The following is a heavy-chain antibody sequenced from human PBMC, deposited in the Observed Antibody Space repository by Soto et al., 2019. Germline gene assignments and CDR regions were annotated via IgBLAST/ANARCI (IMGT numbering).Heavy chain of an antibody. J-gene: IGHJ6*02. D-gene: IGHD2-15*01. Sequence: ASVKVSCKASGYTFTSYGISWVRQAPGQGLDWMGWISAYNGNTKYAQDLQGRVTMATDTSTSTAYMELRSLRSDDTAVYYCARFSGGSYNTYYFYYGMDVWGQGTTVTSP. CDR3: ARFSGGSYNTYYFYYGMDV. CDR1: GYTFTSYG. V-gene: IGHV1-18*01. CDR2: ISAYNGNT.